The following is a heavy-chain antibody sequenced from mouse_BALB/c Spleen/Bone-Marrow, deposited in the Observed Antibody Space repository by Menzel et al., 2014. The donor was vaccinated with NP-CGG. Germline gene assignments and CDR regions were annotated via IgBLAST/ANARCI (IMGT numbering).Heavy chain of an antibody. CDR1: GYTFTDHA. CDR3: KRSLGRFAY. D-gene: IGHD4-1*01. J-gene: IGHJ3*01. V-gene: IGHV1S53*01. CDR2: XSPGDGVI. Sequence: VQLQQSDAEFVKPGASVKISCKGSGYTFTDHAIHWVKQKPEQGLEWVGYXSPGDGVIKYNEKFKGKAILTADKSSSTAYMQLNSLTSEDSAVYFCKRSLGRFAYWGQGTLVTVSA.